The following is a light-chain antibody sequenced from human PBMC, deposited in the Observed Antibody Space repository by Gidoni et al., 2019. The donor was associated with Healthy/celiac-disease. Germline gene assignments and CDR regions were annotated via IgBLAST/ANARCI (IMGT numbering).Light chain of an antibody. J-gene: IGKJ5*01. V-gene: IGKV1-33*01. CDR2: DAS. Sequence: DIQMTQSPSSLSASVGDRVTITRPASQDIRNYLNWYQQKPGKAPKLLIYDASNLETGVPSRFSGSGSGTDFTFTISSLQPEDIATYYCQQYDNPITFGQGTRLEIK. CDR3: QQYDNPIT. CDR1: QDIRNY.